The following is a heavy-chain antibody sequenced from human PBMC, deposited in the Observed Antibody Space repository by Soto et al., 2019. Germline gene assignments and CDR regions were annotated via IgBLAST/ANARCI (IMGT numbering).Heavy chain of an antibody. Sequence: KPGGSLRLSCAASGVTLTYDWMSWVRQAPGKGLEWVGRIKSKTDGETTEYAAPVKGRFTISRDDSKNTVYLQMNSLKTEDTAVYYCTRDRYCSSTTCPGAFDMWGQGTMVTVSS. J-gene: IGHJ3*02. CDR2: IKSKTDGETT. D-gene: IGHD2-2*01. CDR3: TRDRYCSSTTCPGAFDM. CDR1: GVTLTYDW. V-gene: IGHV3-15*01.